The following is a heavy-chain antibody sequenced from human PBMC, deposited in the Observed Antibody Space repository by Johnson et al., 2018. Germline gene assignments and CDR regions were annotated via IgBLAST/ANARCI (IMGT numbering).Heavy chain of an antibody. V-gene: IGHV4-39*07. CDR1: GDSISSSSYY. D-gene: IGHD3-3*01. Sequence: QVQLQESGPGLMKPSETLSLNCNVSGDSISSSSYYWGWIRQPPGKGLEWIGSIFYSGSTDYNPSLKSRVIISVDTSKHQFSLNLTSVTAADTAGYYCARGPYYVYWTGARDFYCDFWGQGTLVTVSS. CDR2: IFYSGST. CDR3: ARGPYYVYWTGARDFYCDF. J-gene: IGHJ4*01.